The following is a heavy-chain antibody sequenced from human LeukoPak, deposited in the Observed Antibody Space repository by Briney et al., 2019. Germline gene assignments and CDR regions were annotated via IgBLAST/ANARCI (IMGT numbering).Heavy chain of an antibody. Sequence: GGSLRLSCAASGFTFSSYAMHWVRQAPGKGLEWVAVISYDGSNKYYADSVKGRFTISRDNSKDTLYLQMNSLRAEDTAVYYCARDPGSGTTMRFDPWGQGTLVTVSS. J-gene: IGHJ5*02. CDR2: ISYDGSNK. D-gene: IGHD1-26*01. V-gene: IGHV3-30*04. CDR3: ARDPGSGTTMRFDP. CDR1: GFTFSSYA.